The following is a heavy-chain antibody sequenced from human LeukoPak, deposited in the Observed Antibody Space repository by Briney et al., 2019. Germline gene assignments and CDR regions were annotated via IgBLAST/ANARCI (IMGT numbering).Heavy chain of an antibody. CDR1: GGSISSYY. CDR3: AREDVYYGMDV. J-gene: IGHJ6*02. CDR2: IYYSGST. V-gene: IGHV4-59*01. Sequence: SETLSLTCTVSGGSISSYYWSWIRQPPGKGLEWIGYIYYSGSTNYNPSLKSRVTISVDTSKNQFSLKLSSVTAADTAVYYCAREDVYYGMDVWGQGTTVTVSS.